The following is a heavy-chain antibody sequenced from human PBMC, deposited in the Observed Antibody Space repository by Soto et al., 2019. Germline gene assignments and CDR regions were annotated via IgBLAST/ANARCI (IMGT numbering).Heavy chain of an antibody. Sequence: ASVKVSCKASGYTFTGYDMHWVRQAPGQGREWMGWINPNSGGTNYAQKFQGRVTMTRDTSISTAYMELSRLRSDDTAVYYCARDDSSGYVGISFDYWGQGTLVTVSS. D-gene: IGHD3-22*01. CDR1: GYTFTGYD. CDR3: ARDDSSGYVGISFDY. CDR2: INPNSGGT. J-gene: IGHJ4*02. V-gene: IGHV1-2*02.